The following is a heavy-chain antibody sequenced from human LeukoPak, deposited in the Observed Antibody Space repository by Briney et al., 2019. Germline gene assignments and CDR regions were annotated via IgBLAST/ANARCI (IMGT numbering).Heavy chain of an antibody. CDR2: IYTSGRT. V-gene: IGHV4-61*09. CDR3: ARDPAYYYDSSGYYYDY. CDR1: GGSISSGSYY. D-gene: IGHD3-22*01. Sequence: SETLSLTCTVSGGSISSGSYYWSWIRQPAGKGLEWIGHIYTSGRTNYNPSLKSRVTISVDTSKNQFSLKLTSVTAADTAVYYCARDPAYYYDSSGYYYDYWGQGTLVTVSS. J-gene: IGHJ4*02.